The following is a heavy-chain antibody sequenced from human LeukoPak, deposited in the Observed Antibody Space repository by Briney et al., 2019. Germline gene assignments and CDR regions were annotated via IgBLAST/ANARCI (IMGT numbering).Heavy chain of an antibody. V-gene: IGHV3-53*05. CDR2: IYSGGMI. D-gene: IGHD6-13*01. CDR3: ARGRQQQLGWFDP. Sequence: GGSRRLSCAASGFTVSSNYMSWGRQAPGKGLEGVSVIYSGGMIYDADPVKSGSTLSRDHSKNTLYLQMNSLRAEDQPVYYCARGRQQQLGWFDPWGLGTLVTVSS. J-gene: IGHJ5*02. CDR1: GFTVSSNY.